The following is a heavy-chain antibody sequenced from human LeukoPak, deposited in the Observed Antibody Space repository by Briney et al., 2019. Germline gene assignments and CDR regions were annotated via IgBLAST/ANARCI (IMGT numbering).Heavy chain of an antibody. CDR3: ARTDSYYYYMDV. Sequence: SETLSLTCTVSGGSISSYYWSWIRQPPGKGLEWIGYIYYSGSTNYNPSLKSRVTMSVDTSKNRFSLKLSSVTAADTAVYYCARTDSYYYYMDVWGKGTTVTVSS. V-gene: IGHV4-59*01. CDR2: IYYSGST. CDR1: GGSISSYY. J-gene: IGHJ6*03.